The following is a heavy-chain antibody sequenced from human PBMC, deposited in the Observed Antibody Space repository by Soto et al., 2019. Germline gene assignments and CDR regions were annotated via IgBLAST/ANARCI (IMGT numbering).Heavy chain of an antibody. D-gene: IGHD6-13*01. V-gene: IGHV4-39*01. Sequence: QLQLQESGPGLVKPSETLSLTCTVSGGSISSSSYYWGWIRQPPGKGLEWIGSIYYSGSTYYNPSLKSRVTISVDTSKNQFSLKLSSVTAPDTAVYYCTRHQIHSSSYVDPWGQGTLVTVSS. J-gene: IGHJ5*02. CDR1: GGSISSSSYY. CDR3: TRHQIHSSSYVDP. CDR2: IYYSGST.